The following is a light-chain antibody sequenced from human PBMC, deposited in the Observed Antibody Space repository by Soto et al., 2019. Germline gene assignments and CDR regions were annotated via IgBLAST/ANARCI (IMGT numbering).Light chain of an antibody. V-gene: IGKV3-20*01. CDR1: QSVSSSY. Sequence: EIVLTQSPGTLSLSPGERATLSCRASQSVSSSYLAWYQQKPGQAPRLLIYGASSRATGIPDRFSGSGSGTDFTITISRLEPEDCEVYYCQQYGSSPRTFGQGTKVDIK. CDR2: GAS. CDR3: QQYGSSPRT. J-gene: IGKJ1*01.